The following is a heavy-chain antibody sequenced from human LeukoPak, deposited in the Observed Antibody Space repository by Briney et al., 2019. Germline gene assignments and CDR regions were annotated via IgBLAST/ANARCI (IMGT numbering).Heavy chain of an antibody. Sequence: GTSLRLSCAASGFTFSSYGMHWVRQAPGKGLEWVAVISNDGSKKYYVDSVKGRFTISRDNSKNTLSLQMNSLRAEDTALCYCAKDLTDLALAGPEYFQDWGQGTLVTVSS. CDR3: AKDLTDLALAGPEYFQD. J-gene: IGHJ1*01. CDR2: ISNDGSKK. D-gene: IGHD6-19*01. CDR1: GFTFSSYG. V-gene: IGHV3-30*18.